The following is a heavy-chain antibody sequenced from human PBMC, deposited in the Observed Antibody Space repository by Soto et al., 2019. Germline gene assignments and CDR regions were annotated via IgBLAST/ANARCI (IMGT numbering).Heavy chain of an antibody. CDR3: ARDKITGLFDY. Sequence: QVQLQQWGAGLLKPSETLSLTCAVYGGSFSGYYWTWIRQPPGTGLEWIGEINHSGSTNNNPSLKRRVTMSVDTSKNQFSLKLTSVTAADTAVYYCARDKITGLFDYWGQGTLVTVSS. V-gene: IGHV4-34*01. J-gene: IGHJ4*02. D-gene: IGHD2-8*02. CDR2: INHSGST. CDR1: GGSFSGYY.